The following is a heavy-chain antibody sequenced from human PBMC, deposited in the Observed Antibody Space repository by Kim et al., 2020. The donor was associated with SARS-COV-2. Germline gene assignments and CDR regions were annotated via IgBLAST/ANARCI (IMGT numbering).Heavy chain of an antibody. Sequence: SETLSLTCTVSGGSISSSSYYWGWIRQPPGKGLEWIGSIYYSGSTYYNPSLKSRVTISVDTSKNQFSLKLSPVTAADTAVYYCARQQPSRYSAFDIWGQGTMVTVSS. CDR3: ARQQPSRYSAFDI. D-gene: IGHD1-26*01. CDR2: IYYSGST. V-gene: IGHV4-39*01. J-gene: IGHJ3*02. CDR1: GGSISSSSYY.